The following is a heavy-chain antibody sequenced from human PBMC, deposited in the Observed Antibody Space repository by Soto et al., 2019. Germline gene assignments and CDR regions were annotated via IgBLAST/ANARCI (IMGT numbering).Heavy chain of an antibody. D-gene: IGHD4-17*01. CDR3: AKDRSLTPLRGYAFDI. CDR2: ISGSGGST. V-gene: IGHV3-23*01. J-gene: IGHJ3*02. CDR1: GFTFSSYA. Sequence: GGSLRLSCAASGFTFSSYAMSWVRQAPGKGLERVSAISGSGGSTYYADSVKGRFTISRDNSKNTLYLQMNSLRAEDTAVYYCAKDRSLTPLRGYAFDIWGQGTMVTVSS.